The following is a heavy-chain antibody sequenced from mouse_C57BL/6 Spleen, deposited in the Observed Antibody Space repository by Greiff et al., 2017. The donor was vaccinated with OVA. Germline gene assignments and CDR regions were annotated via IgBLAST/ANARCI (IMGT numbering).Heavy chain of an antibody. V-gene: IGHV1-61*01. CDR3: ARAGDPYARDY. Sequence: QVQLQQPGAELVRPGSSVKLSCKASGYTFTSYWMDWVKQRPGQGLEWIGNIYPSDSETHYNQKFKDKATLTVDKSSSTAYMQLSSLTSEDSAVYYCARAGDPYARDYWGQGTSVTVSA. J-gene: IGHJ4*01. CDR2: IYPSDSET. CDR1: GYTFTSYW.